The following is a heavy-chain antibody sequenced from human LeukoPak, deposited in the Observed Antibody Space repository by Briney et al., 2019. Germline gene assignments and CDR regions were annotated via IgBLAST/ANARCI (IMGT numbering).Heavy chain of an antibody. CDR1: GFTFSSYW. CDR3: ARDLLYSGYDSTSFSFDY. D-gene: IGHD5-12*01. Sequence: TGGSLRLSCAASGFTFSSYWMSWVRQAPGKGLEWVANIKQDGSEKYYVDSVKGRFTISRDNAKNSLYLQMNSLRAEDTAVYYCARDLLYSGYDSTSFSFDYWGQGTLVTVSS. J-gene: IGHJ4*02. V-gene: IGHV3-7*01. CDR2: IKQDGSEK.